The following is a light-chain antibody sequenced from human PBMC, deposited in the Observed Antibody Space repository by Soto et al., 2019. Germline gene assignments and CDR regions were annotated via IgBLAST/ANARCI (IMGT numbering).Light chain of an antibody. CDR2: GAS. CDR1: QSVSSN. J-gene: IGKJ4*01. CDR3: QQYNNWPLT. Sequence: EIVMTQSPATLSVSPGERATLSCRASQSVSSNVAWYQQIPGQTPRLLIYGASTRATTIPVRFSGSGSGTEFTLTISSLQSEDFAVYYCQQYNNWPLTFGGGTKVEIK. V-gene: IGKV3-15*01.